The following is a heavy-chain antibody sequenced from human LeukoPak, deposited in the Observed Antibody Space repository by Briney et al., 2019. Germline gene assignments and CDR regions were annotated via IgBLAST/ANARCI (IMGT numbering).Heavy chain of an antibody. J-gene: IGHJ2*01. CDR1: GGSISSHY. D-gene: IGHD1-26*01. CDR2: IWTTGST. CDR3: ARVRAYANFVGSFDL. V-gene: IGHV4-4*07. Sequence: SETLSLTCTVSGGSISSHYWSWIRHPAGKRLEWLGRIWTTGSTAYNPSYKSRLTMSMDKSNNQFSLKLNSITAADTAVYYCARVRAYANFVGSFDLWGRGALVTVSS.